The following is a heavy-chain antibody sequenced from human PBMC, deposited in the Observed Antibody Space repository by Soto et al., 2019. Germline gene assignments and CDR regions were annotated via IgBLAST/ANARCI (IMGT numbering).Heavy chain of an antibody. CDR2: IYYSGST. CDR3: AREHIVVVTAPSINYYYYGMDV. D-gene: IGHD2-21*02. Sequence: QVQLQESGPGLVKPSETLSLTCTVSGGSVSSGSYYWSWIRQPPGKGLEWIGYIYYSGSTNYNPSLKSRVTISVDTSKNQFSLKLSSVTAADTAVYYCAREHIVVVTAPSINYYYYGMDVWGQGTTVTVSS. CDR1: GGSVSSGSYY. J-gene: IGHJ6*02. V-gene: IGHV4-61*01.